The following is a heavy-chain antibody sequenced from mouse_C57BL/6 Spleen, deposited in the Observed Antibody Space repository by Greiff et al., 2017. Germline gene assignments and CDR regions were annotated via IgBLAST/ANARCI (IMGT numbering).Heavy chain of an antibody. CDR2: FYPGRGSI. V-gene: IGHV1-62-2*01. D-gene: IGHD2-4*01. Sequence: QVQLQRSGAELLKPGAPVKLSCKASGYTFTEYTIHWVKQRLGQGLEWIGWFYPGRGSIKYNVNFKDKATLTADKSSSTVYMELSRLTSEDSAVYFCTRHEDGYDYDGDYYAMDYWGQGTSVTVSS. CDR3: TRHEDGYDYDGDYYAMDY. CDR1: GYTFTEYT. J-gene: IGHJ4*01.